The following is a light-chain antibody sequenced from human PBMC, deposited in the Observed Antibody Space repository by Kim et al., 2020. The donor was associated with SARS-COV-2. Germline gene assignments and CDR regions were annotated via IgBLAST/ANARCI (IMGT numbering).Light chain of an antibody. V-gene: IGKV3-20*01. J-gene: IGKJ5*01. CDR3: QQYGGAPRIS. CDR2: GAS. Sequence: PAEQAPLSCRDSQIVSSNYLAWYQQKPGQAPRLLIYGASTRATGIPDRFSGSGSGTDFTLTINTLEPEDFAVYYCQQYGGAPRISFGQGTRLEIK. CDR1: QIVSSNY.